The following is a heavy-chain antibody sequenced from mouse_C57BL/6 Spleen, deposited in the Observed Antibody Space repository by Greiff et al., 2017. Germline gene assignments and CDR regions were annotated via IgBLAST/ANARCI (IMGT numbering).Heavy chain of an antibody. J-gene: IGHJ4*01. Sequence: VQLQQSGAELVKPGASVKISCKASGYAFSSYWMNWVKQRPGKGLEWIGQIYPGDGDTNYNGKFKGTATLTADKSSSTAYMQLSSLTSEDSAVYFCARGGYYYGSSYDYAMDYWGQGTSVTVSS. V-gene: IGHV1-80*01. D-gene: IGHD1-1*01. CDR3: ARGGYYYGSSYDYAMDY. CDR1: GYAFSSYW. CDR2: IYPGDGDT.